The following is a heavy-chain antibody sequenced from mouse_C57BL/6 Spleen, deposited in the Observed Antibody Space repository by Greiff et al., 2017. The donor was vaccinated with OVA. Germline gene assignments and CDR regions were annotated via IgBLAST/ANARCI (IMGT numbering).Heavy chain of an antibody. CDR3: ARQITTVVATRYYAMDY. D-gene: IGHD1-1*01. CDR2: ISNGGGST. V-gene: IGHV5-12*01. J-gene: IGHJ4*01. Sequence: EVKLVESGGGLVQPGGSLKLSCAASGFTFSDYYMYWVRQTPEKRLEWVAYISNGGGSTYYPDTVKGRFTISRDNAKNTRYLQMSRLKSEDTAMYYCARQITTVVATRYYAMDYWGQGTSVTVSS. CDR1: GFTFSDYY.